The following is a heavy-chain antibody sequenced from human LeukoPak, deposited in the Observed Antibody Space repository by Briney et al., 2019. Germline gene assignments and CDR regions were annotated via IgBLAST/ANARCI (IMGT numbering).Heavy chain of an antibody. D-gene: IGHD1-26*01. V-gene: IGHV3-30*02. CDR1: GFTFSSYG. CDR2: IRYDGSNK. J-gene: IGHJ4*02. CDR3: VRDRGTYRPIDY. Sequence: GGSLRLSCAASGFTFSSYGMHWVRQAQGEGLEWVAFIRYDGSNKYYADSVKGRFTISRDNAQNSLYLQMNSLRAEDTAIYYCVRDRGTYRPIDYWGQGTLVTVSS.